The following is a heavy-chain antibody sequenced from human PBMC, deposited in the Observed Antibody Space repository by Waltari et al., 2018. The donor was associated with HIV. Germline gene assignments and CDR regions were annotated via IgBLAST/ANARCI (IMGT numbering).Heavy chain of an antibody. CDR3: ARYSSAWTGFDY. CDR1: GGSISNYY. V-gene: IGHV4-59*01. Sequence: QVQLQESGPGLVKPSETLSLICTVSGGSISNYYWGWIRQPPGKGLEWIGYIYYTGSTHYNPPLKSRGNISGDTAQNQVSPKLTSGTAAETAQYYRARYSSAWTGFDYWGQGTLVTVSS. J-gene: IGHJ4*02. D-gene: IGHD6-19*01. CDR2: IYYTGST.